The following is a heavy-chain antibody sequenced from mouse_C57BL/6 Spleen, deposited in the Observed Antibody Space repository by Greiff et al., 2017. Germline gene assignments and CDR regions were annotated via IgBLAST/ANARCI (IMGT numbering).Heavy chain of an antibody. V-gene: IGHV1-82*01. Sequence: QVQLQQSGPELVKPGASVKISCKASGYAFSSSWMNWVKQRPGKGLEWIGRIYPGDGDTNYNGKFKGKATLTADKSSSPAYMQLSSLTSEDSAVYFCARSGWDGYWGQGTTLTVSS. J-gene: IGHJ2*01. CDR1: GYAFSSSW. CDR2: IYPGDGDT. CDR3: ARSGWDGY. D-gene: IGHD4-1*01.